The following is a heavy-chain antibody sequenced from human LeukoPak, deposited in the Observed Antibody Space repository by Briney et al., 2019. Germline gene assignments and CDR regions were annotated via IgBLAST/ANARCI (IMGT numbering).Heavy chain of an antibody. D-gene: IGHD2-2*01. CDR3: AKSIRFCSSSSCFAGYYNYGLHV. J-gene: IGHJ6*02. V-gene: IGHV3-30*18. CDR2: ISHDGSSK. Sequence: PGGSLRLSCAASGFTFSSYGMYWVRQAPGKGLEWVAVISHDGSSKYFADSVKGRFTISRDNPKNMVDLQMHSLRAEDTAVYYCAKSIRFCSSSSCFAGYYNYGLHVWGQGTTVIVSS. CDR1: GFTFSSYG.